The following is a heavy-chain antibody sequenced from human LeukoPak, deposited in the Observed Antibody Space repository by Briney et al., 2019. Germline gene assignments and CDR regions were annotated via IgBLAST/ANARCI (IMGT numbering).Heavy chain of an antibody. D-gene: IGHD6-13*01. J-gene: IGHJ4*02. CDR1: GFTFSSYA. Sequence: PGGSLRLSCAASGFTFSSYAMSWVRQAPGKGLEWVSAIICSGSCTYYTDSVKGRFTISRDNSKNTLFLQMNSLRAEDTAVYYCAKDRAQQLVLDFWGQGTLVIVSS. CDR2: IICSGSCT. V-gene: IGHV3-23*01. CDR3: AKDRAQQLVLDF.